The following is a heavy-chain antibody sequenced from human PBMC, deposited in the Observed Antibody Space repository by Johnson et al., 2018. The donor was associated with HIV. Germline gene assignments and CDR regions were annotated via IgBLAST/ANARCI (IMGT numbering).Heavy chain of an antibody. CDR3: AKGERYYNFWSGYHDAFDI. J-gene: IGHJ3*02. CDR2: IRYDGSNK. Sequence: VQVVESGGGLVQPGRSLRLSCAASGFTFDDYAMHWVRQAPGKGLEWVAFIRYDGSNKYYADSVKGRFTISRDNSKNTLYLQMNSLRAEDTAVYYCAKGERYYNFWSGYHDAFDIWGQGTMVTVSS. CDR1: GFTFDDYA. V-gene: IGHV3-30*02. D-gene: IGHD3-3*01.